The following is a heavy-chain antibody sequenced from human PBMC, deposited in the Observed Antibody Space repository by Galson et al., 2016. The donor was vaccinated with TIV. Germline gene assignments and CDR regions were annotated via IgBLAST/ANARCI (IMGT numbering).Heavy chain of an antibody. CDR3: ARGHYYDTSGYSFDF. CDR2: MSPANGNT. Sequence: SVKVSCKASGYTFTSSDISWIRQAPGQGLEWMGWMSPANGNTGYAQKFRGRITMTRHPSTTTVYMELSGLTSEDTAVYYCARGHYYDTSGYSFDFWGQGNLVTVSS. D-gene: IGHD3-22*01. CDR1: GYTFTSSD. V-gene: IGHV1-8*01. J-gene: IGHJ4*02.